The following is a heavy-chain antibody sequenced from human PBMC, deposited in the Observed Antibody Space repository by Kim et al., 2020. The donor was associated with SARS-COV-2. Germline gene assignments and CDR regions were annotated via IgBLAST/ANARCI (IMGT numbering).Heavy chain of an antibody. D-gene: IGHD6-25*01. Sequence: INDADSVKGRFTIARDNAKNSLYLQMNSLRAEDTAVYYCARYTAGATFDPWGQGTLVTVSS. CDR2: I. J-gene: IGHJ5*02. CDR3: ARYTAGATFDP. V-gene: IGHV3-11*04.